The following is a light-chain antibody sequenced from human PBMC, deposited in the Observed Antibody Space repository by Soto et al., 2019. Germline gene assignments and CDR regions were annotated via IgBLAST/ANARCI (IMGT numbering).Light chain of an antibody. Sequence: QSALTQPASVSGSPGQSITISCTGTSSDVGYYNYVSWFQQHPGKAPKLIIYEVSDRPSGVSDRFSGSKSGNTASLTISGLQAEDEADYYCCSHTSTSDYFFGTGTKLTVL. V-gene: IGLV2-14*01. CDR3: CSHTSTSDYF. CDR1: SSDVGYYNY. CDR2: EVS. J-gene: IGLJ1*01.